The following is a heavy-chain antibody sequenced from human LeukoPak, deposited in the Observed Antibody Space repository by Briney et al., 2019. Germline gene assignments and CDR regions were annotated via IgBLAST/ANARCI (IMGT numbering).Heavy chain of an antibody. Sequence: ASLKVSCKASGYTFTSYGISWVRQAPGQGLEWMAWIRAYKGNTNYAQNLQGRVTMSTDTSTSTAYMELRSLRADDTAVYCCARVFGWFDPWGQGTLVSVSS. CDR1: GYTFTSYG. CDR2: IRAYKGNT. J-gene: IGHJ5*02. CDR3: ARVFGWFDP. D-gene: IGHD3-16*01. V-gene: IGHV1-18*04.